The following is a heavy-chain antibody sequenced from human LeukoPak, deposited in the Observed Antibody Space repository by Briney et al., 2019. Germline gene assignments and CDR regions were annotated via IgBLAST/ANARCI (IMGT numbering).Heavy chain of an antibody. CDR3: AKDNYYDSADYKGFLDY. J-gene: IGHJ4*02. D-gene: IGHD3-22*01. CDR2: ISGSGGST. Sequence: TGGSLRLSCAASGFTFSSYAISWVRQAPGKGLEWVSAISGSGGSTYYADSVEGRFTISRDNSKNTLYLQMNSLRADDTAVYYCAKDNYYDSADYKGFLDYWGQGTLVTVSS. V-gene: IGHV3-23*01. CDR1: GFTFSSYA.